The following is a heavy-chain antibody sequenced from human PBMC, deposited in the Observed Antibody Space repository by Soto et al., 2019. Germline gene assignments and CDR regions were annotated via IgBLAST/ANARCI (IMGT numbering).Heavy chain of an antibody. CDR3: AREGPPDIAWFDP. J-gene: IGHJ5*02. Sequence: QVQLVQSGAEVKQPGSSVKVSCKASGGTFSIYTISWVRQAPGQGLEWMGGSANSAQKFQGRLTVTADESTSTVYLELSSLTSEDTAVYYCAREGPPDIAWFDPWGPGTLVSVST. V-gene: IGHV1-69*01. CDR2: GSA. D-gene: IGHD2-15*01. CDR1: GGTFSIYT.